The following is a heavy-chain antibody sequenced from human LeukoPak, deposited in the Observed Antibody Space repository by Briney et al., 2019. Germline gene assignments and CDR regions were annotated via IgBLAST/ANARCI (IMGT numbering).Heavy chain of an antibody. D-gene: IGHD3-3*01. V-gene: IGHV4-59*01. Sequence: SETLSLTCTVSDGSLSSYYWSWIRQPPGKGLEWIGYIYYSGSTNYNPSLKSRVTISVDTSKNQFSLKLSSVTAADTAVYYCARVGGEYYDFWSGYKYYYYYYMDVWGKGTTVTVSS. CDR2: IYYSGST. CDR3: ARVGGEYYDFWSGYKYYYYYYMDV. CDR1: DGSLSSYY. J-gene: IGHJ6*03.